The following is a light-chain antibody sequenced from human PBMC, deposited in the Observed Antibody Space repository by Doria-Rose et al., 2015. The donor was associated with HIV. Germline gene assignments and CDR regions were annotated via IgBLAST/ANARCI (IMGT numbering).Light chain of an antibody. V-gene: IGKV1-39*01. J-gene: IGKJ1*01. CDR1: QPVSTY. Sequence: ITCRASQPVSTYLNCFQQEPGKAPKLLIYAASRLQSGVPSRFSGSGSGTDFTLTISGLQPGDFATYYCQQTYSSPPWTFGQGTKVEMK. CDR3: QQTYSSPPWT. CDR2: AAS.